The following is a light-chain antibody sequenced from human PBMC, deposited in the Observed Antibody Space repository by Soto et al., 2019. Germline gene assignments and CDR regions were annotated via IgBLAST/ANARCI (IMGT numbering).Light chain of an antibody. Sequence: AIQLTQSPSSLSASVGDSVTIPCRASQGISSALAWYQQTPGRAPKLLIYDASTLESGVPSRFSGSRSGTDFTLTVSSLQAEDFASYYCQQLRSYPSTFGGGTKVDI. CDR1: QGISSA. J-gene: IGKJ4*01. CDR2: DAS. CDR3: QQLRSYPST. V-gene: IGKV1-13*02.